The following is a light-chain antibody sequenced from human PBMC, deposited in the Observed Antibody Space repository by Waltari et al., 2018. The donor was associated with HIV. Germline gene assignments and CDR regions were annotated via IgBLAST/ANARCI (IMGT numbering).Light chain of an antibody. CDR2: KDS. V-gene: IGLV3-25*03. J-gene: IGLJ3*02. CDR3: QSADSSETYSWV. CDR1: ALPKQY. Sequence: SYELTQPPSVSVSPGQTARITCSGDALPKQYAYWYQQKPGQAPVLVIYKDSERPSGIPEGFSGSRSGTTVTLTISGVQAEDEADYYCQSADSSETYSWVFGGGTKLTVL.